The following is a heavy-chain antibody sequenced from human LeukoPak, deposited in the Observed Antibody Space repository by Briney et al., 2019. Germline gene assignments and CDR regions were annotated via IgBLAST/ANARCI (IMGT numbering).Heavy chain of an antibody. J-gene: IGHJ4*02. Sequence: PGGSLTLTCVGSGFTFSDAWMSWIRQPAGKGLEWVGRIKSKSDGRTIDYAATVKGRFTISRDDSRITLYLQMNSLKTEDTDVYYCTTRRQDGWWGQGTLVTVS. CDR2: IKSKSDGRTI. CDR1: GFTFSDAW. V-gene: IGHV3-15*01. CDR3: TTRRQDGW. D-gene: IGHD2-15*01.